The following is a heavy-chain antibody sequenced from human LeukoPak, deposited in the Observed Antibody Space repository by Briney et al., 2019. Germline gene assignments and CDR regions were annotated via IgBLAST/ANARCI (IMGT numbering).Heavy chain of an antibody. CDR1: GGSISSYY. D-gene: IGHD1-26*01. CDR3: ARLSVIVGAALEYYYYYMDV. CDR2: INHSGST. Sequence: SEALSLTCTVSGGSISSYYWSWIRQPPGKGLEWIGEINHSGSTNYNPSLMSRVTISVDTSKNQFSLNLSSVTAADTAVYYCARLSVIVGAALEYYYYYMDVWGQGTTVTVSS. J-gene: IGHJ6*03. V-gene: IGHV4-34*01.